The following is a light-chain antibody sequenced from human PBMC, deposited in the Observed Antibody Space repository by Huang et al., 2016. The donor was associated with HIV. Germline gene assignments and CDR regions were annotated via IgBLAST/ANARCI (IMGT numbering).Light chain of an antibody. V-gene: IGKV3-20*01. J-gene: IGKJ1*01. Sequence: EIVLTQSPGTPSLSPGERATLSCRASQSVSGSYLAWYQQKPGQAPRLLNYGASTRATGIPDRFSGSGSGTDFTLTVSRLEPEDFAVYYCQQYGTSPRTFGRGTKVEIK. CDR1: QSVSGSY. CDR2: GAS. CDR3: QQYGTSPRT.